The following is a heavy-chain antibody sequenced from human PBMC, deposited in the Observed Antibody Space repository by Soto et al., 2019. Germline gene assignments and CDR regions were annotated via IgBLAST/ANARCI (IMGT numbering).Heavy chain of an antibody. CDR3: ARGTMYYDFWSGYYPPTRNWFDP. CDR1: GGSFSGYY. J-gene: IGHJ5*02. D-gene: IGHD3-3*01. CDR2: INHSGST. V-gene: IGHV4-34*01. Sequence: SETLSLTCAVYGGSFSGYYWSWIRQPPGKGLEWIGEINHSGSTNYNPSLKSRVTISVATSKNQFSLKLSSVTAADTAVYYCARGTMYYDFWSGYYPPTRNWFDPWGQGTLVTVSS.